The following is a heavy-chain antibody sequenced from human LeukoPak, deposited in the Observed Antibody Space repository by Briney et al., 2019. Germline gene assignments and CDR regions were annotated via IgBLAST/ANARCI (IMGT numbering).Heavy chain of an antibody. J-gene: IGHJ6*03. V-gene: IGHV4-59*12. CDR2: IHYSGST. CDR1: GVSISYYY. CDR3: ARDRKYYYHMDV. Sequence: SETLSLTCTVSGVSISYYYWSWIRQPPGKGLEWIGYIHYSGSTNYNPSLKSRVTILVDTSKNQFSLNLTSLTAADTAVYYCARDRKYYYHMDVWGKGTTVTVSS. D-gene: IGHD1-14*01.